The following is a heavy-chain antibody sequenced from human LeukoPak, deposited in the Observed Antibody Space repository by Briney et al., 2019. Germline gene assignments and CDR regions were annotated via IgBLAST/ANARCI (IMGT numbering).Heavy chain of an antibody. CDR3: AGQVNYSNDDFDY. J-gene: IGHJ4*02. CDR1: GGSISSSSYY. CDR2: IYYSGST. D-gene: IGHD4-11*01. Sequence: PSETLSLTCTVSGGSISSSSYYWGWISQPPGKGLEWIGSIYYSGSTYYNPSLKSRVTISVDTSKNQFSLKLSSVTAADTAVYYCAGQVNYSNDDFDYWGQGTLVTVSS. V-gene: IGHV4-39*01.